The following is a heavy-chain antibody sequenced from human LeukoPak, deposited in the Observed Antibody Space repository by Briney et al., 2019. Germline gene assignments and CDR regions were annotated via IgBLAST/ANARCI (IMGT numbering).Heavy chain of an antibody. D-gene: IGHD2-8*01. CDR1: GYTFTSYD. CDR3: ARGVLMAFDP. CDR2: MNPNSGNT. J-gene: IGHJ5*02. Sequence: ASVKLSCKASGYTFTSYDINWGRQAHGPGLEWMGWMNPNSGNTGYAQKFQGRVTMTRNTSISTAYMELSSLRSEDTAVYYCARGVLMAFDPWGQGTLVTVSS. V-gene: IGHV1-8*01.